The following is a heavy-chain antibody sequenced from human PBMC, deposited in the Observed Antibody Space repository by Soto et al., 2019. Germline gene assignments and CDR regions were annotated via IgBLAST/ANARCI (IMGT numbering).Heavy chain of an antibody. Sequence: QVQLVQSGAEVKKPGASVKVSCKASGYTFTSYDINWVRQATGQGLEWMGWMNPNSGNTGYAQKFQGRVTMTRNTSISTAYMELSILRSDDTAVYYCARVLSWASYYDFWSGYYNYYYYGMDVWGQGTTVTVSS. CDR1: GYTFTSYD. V-gene: IGHV1-8*01. J-gene: IGHJ6*02. CDR2: MNPNSGNT. D-gene: IGHD3-3*01. CDR3: ARVLSWASYYDFWSGYYNYYYYGMDV.